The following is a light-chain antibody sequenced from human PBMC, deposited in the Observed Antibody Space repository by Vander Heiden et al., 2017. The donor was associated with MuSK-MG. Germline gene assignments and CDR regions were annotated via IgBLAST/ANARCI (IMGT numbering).Light chain of an antibody. V-gene: IGKV1-39*01. CDR2: AAS. CDR3: QQSDSTLLT. Sequence: DIQMTQSPSSLSASVGDRVTITCRASQSISSYLNWYQQKPGKAPKLLIYAASSLQSGVPSRFSGSGSGTDFTLTISRLQPADFATYYCQQSDSTLLTFGGGTKVEIK. J-gene: IGKJ4*01. CDR1: QSISSY.